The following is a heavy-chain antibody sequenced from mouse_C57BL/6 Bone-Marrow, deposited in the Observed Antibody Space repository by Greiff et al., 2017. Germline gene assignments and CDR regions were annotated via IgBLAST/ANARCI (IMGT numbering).Heavy chain of an antibody. D-gene: IGHD2-4*01. CDR2: IDPSDSYT. V-gene: IGHV1-69*01. Sequence: QVQLQQPGAELVMPGASVKLSCKASGYTFTSYWMHWVKQRPGQGLEWIGEIDPSDSYTNYNQKFKGKSTLTVDKSSSTAYMQLSSLTSEDSAVYYCAREGLGITTCDYWGQGTTFTVSS. CDR3: AREGLGITTCDY. J-gene: IGHJ2*01. CDR1: GYTFTSYW.